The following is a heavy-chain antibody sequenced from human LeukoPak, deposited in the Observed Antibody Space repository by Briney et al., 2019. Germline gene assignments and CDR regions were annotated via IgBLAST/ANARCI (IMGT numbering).Heavy chain of an antibody. J-gene: IGHJ4*02. D-gene: IGHD5-24*01. Sequence: SETLSLTCAVYGGSFSGYYWSWIRQPPGKGLEWIGEISHSGSTNYNPSLKSRVTISVDTSKNQFSLKLSSVTAADTAVYYCARGSLRWLQLNWGQGTLVTVSS. CDR1: GGSFSGYY. CDR2: ISHSGST. V-gene: IGHV4-34*01. CDR3: ARGSLRWLQLN.